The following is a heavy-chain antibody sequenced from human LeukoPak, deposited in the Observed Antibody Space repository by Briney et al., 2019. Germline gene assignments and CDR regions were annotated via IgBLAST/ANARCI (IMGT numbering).Heavy chain of an antibody. J-gene: IGHJ4*02. CDR1: GFTFSSYA. CDR2: ISGSGGST. V-gene: IGHV3-23*01. CDR3: AKDSCSGGSCYSNFDY. D-gene: IGHD2-15*01. Sequence: GGSLRLSCAASGFTFSSYAMSWGRQAPGKGLEGVSAISGSGGSTYYADSGKGRFTISRDNSKNTLYLQMNSLRAEDTAVYYCAKDSCSGGSCYSNFDYWGQGTLVTVSS.